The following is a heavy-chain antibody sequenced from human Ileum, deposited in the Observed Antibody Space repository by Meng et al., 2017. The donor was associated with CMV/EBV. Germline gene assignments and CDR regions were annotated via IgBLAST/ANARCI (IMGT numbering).Heavy chain of an antibody. J-gene: IGHJ4*02. Sequence: QVQLKQWGEGQLKPSETLSLVCAVHNSAFSDYYWTWIRQSPGKGLEWIGEINNRGSTNYNPSLKSRVTISIDTSRNQFSLKLISMTAADTAVYYCARASPQRRFLSYWGQGTLVTVSS. D-gene: IGHD3-3*01. CDR2: INNRGST. V-gene: IGHV4-34*01. CDR1: NSAFSDYY. CDR3: ARASPQRRFLSY.